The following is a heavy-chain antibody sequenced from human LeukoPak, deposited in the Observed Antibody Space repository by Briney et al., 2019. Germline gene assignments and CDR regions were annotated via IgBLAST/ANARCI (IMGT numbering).Heavy chain of an antibody. CDR3: VTHRSRAACGI. CDR1: GFTFSNAW. CDR2: IYSKPNGGTT. D-gene: IGHD6-13*01. V-gene: IGHV3-15*01. Sequence: PGGSLRLSCAASGFTFSNAWMSWVRQAPGKGLEWVGRIYSKPNGGTTDYAAAVQGRFAISRDESRNTLYLQMNSLKIEDTGVYYCVTHRSRAACGIWGQGTLVTVSS. J-gene: IGHJ4*02.